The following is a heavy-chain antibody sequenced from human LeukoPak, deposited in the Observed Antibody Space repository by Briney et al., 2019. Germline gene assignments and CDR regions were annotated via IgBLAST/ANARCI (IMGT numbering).Heavy chain of an antibody. D-gene: IGHD7-27*01. CDR3: ARGSLWGSFDY. CDR2: INSDGSST. Sequence: GGSLRLSCAASGFTFSSYWMHWVRQAPGKGLVWVSRINSDGSSTSYADSVKGRFTISRGNAKNTLYLQMNSLRAEDTAVYYCARGSLWGSFDYWGQGTLVTVSS. V-gene: IGHV3-74*01. CDR1: GFTFSSYW. J-gene: IGHJ4*02.